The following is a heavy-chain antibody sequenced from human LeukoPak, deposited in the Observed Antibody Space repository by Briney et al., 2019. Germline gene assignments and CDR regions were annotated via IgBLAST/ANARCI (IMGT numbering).Heavy chain of an antibody. CDR1: GFTFSSYA. CDR3: ARDNYYGSGSYYALSFDY. Sequence: AGGSLRLSCAASGFTFSSYAMSWVRQAPGKGLEWIGSIYYSGSTYYNPSLKSRVTISVDTSKNQFSLKLSSVTAADTAVYYCARDNYYGSGSYYALSFDYWGQGTLVTVSS. CDR2: IYYSGST. J-gene: IGHJ4*02. D-gene: IGHD3-10*01. V-gene: IGHV4-39*07.